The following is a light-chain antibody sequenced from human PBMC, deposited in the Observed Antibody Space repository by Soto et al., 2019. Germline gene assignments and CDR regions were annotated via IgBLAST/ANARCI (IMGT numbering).Light chain of an antibody. V-gene: IGKV1-5*03. CDR2: RAS. CDR3: QEYDGHCT. CDR1: QSISSR. Sequence: DIQMTQSPSTLSASVGDRVTITCRASQSISSRLAWYQQKAGKAPKLLIYRASTLESGVPSRSSGSGSGTEFTLTISSLQPDDFATYFCQEYDGHCTFGQGTKLEIK. J-gene: IGKJ2*02.